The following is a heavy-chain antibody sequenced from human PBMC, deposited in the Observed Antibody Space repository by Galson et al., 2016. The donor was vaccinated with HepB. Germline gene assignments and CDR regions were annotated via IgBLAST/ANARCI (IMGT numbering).Heavy chain of an antibody. D-gene: IGHD3-16*01. CDR3: ARVGGEWPLEY. V-gene: IGHV3-11*06. J-gene: IGHJ4*02. Sequence: SLKLSCAASGFTFNDYSLAWIRQAPGKGLEWISYISRSGSDTIYADSVKGRFTISRDNAKKSLYLQMNSLRVEATAVFYCARVGGEWPLEYWGQGTLVTVSS. CDR1: GFTFNDYS. CDR2: ISRSGSDT.